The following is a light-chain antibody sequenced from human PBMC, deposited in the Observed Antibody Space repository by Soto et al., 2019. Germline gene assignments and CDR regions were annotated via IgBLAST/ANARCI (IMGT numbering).Light chain of an antibody. CDR1: SSNIGNNY. Sequence: QSVLTQPPSVSAAPGQKVTISCSGSSSNIGNNYVSWYQQLPGTAPKLLIYDNSKRPSGIPDRFSGSKSGTSATLGITGLQTGDEADYYCGTWDSSLSVGVFGGGTKVTVL. CDR3: GTWDSSLSVGV. CDR2: DNS. V-gene: IGLV1-51*01. J-gene: IGLJ2*01.